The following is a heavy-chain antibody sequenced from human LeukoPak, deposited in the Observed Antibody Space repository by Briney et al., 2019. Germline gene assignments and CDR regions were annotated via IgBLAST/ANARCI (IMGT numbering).Heavy chain of an antibody. CDR2: INHSGST. Sequence: PSETLSLTCAVYRGSFSGYYWSWIRQPPGKGLEWIGEINHSGSTNYNPSLKSRVTISVDTSKNQFSLKLSSVTAADTAAYYCARDYVWGSYRFDYWGQGTLVTVSS. J-gene: IGHJ4*02. CDR1: RGSFSGYY. CDR3: ARDYVWGSYRFDY. V-gene: IGHV4-34*01. D-gene: IGHD3-16*02.